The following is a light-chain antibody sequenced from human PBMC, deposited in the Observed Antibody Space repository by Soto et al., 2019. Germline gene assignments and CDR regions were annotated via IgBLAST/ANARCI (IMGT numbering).Light chain of an antibody. CDR3: QVWDGDNDLWV. V-gene: IGLV3-21*02. Sequence: SYELTQAPSVSVAPGQSATIPCGGNNIGSKSVHWYQQKPGQAPVLVVYDGSDRPSGIPDRFSGSNSGNTATLTISRVEVGDEADYYCQVWDGDNDLWVFGGGTKLTVL. J-gene: IGLJ3*02. CDR2: DGS. CDR1: NIGSKS.